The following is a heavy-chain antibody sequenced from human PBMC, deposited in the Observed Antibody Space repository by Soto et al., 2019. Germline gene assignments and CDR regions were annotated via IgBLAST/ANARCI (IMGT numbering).Heavy chain of an antibody. CDR2: IYYSGST. CDR3: ARGYSSSWYLYYYYMDV. Sequence: QVQLQESGPGLVKPSQTLSLTCTVSGGSISSGGYYWSWIRQHPGKGLEWIGYIYYSGSTYYNPSLKSRVTIAVDTSKNQYSLKLSSVTAADTAVYYCARGYSSSWYLYYYYMDVWGKGTTFTVSS. J-gene: IGHJ6*03. V-gene: IGHV4-31*03. CDR1: GGSISSGGYY. D-gene: IGHD6-13*01.